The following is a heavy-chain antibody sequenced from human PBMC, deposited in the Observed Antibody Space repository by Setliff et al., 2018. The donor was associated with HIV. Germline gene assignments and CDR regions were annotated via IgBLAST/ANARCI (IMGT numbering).Heavy chain of an antibody. CDR1: SGSINGYH. V-gene: IGHV4-59*01. CDR2: GSYSGST. J-gene: IGHJ4*02. Sequence: SETLSLTCGVSSGSINGYHWSWVRQAPGRGLEWIGYGSYSGSTSYNPSLNSRVTMSVDASRDQFSLKLSSVTAADTAVYYCARTRGRALLSYYFDSWGQGRQVTVSS. CDR3: ARTRGRALLSYYFDS.